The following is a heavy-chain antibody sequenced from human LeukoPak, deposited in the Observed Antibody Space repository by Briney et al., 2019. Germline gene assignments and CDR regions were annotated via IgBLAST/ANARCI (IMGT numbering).Heavy chain of an antibody. J-gene: IGHJ5*02. Sequence: PSETLSLTCTVSGGSISNYYWSWIRQPPGKGLEWIGYIYYSGSTNYNPSLKSRVTISVDTSKNQFSLKLSSVTAADTAVYYCAGRYNWSDEGWFDPWGQGTLVTVSS. CDR3: AGRYNWSDEGWFDP. D-gene: IGHD1-1*01. V-gene: IGHV4-59*01. CDR2: IYYSGST. CDR1: GGSISNYY.